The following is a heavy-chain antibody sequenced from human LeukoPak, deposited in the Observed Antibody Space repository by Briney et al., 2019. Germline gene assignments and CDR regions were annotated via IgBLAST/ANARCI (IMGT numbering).Heavy chain of an antibody. J-gene: IGHJ1*01. CDR1: AFTFSSYA. Sequence: GGSLRLSCAASAFTFSSYAMSWVRQAPGKGLEWVSAISGSGGSTYYADSVKGRFTISRDNSKNTLYLQMNSLRAEDTAVYYCAKGIVVVVAATPEYFQHWGQGTLVTVSS. V-gene: IGHV3-23*01. CDR2: ISGSGGST. D-gene: IGHD2-15*01. CDR3: AKGIVVVVAATPEYFQH.